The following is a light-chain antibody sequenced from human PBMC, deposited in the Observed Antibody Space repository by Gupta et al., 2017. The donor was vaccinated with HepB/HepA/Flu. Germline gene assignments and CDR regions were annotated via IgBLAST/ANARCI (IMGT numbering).Light chain of an antibody. V-gene: IGLV4-60*03. J-gene: IGLJ2*01. CDR3: ETWDSNIRV. Sequence: VTHSSSASASLGSSVKLTCTLSSGYSHYSIGWHQQQPGKAPRFLMKVERSGRYNKGSGIPDRFSGSSSAAARYPTISNLQSEDDADYYCETWDSNIRVFGGGTKLTVL. CDR2: VERSGRY. CDR1: SGYSHYS.